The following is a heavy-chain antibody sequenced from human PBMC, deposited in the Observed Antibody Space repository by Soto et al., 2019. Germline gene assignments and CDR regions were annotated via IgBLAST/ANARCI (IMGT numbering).Heavy chain of an antibody. CDR3: AKKGSPSGDNEQGYCDL. J-gene: IGHJ2*01. Sequence: EVQLLESGGGLVQFGGSLRLSCAASGFLFSSYAMTWVRQAPGKGLEWISVITGSGTSIYYADSVKGRFTISRDNYKNNLYLQMNSLRAEEKSLYYCAKKGSPSGDNEQGYCDLWGRGTIIAVSS. V-gene: IGHV3-23*01. CDR1: GFLFSSYA. CDR2: ITGSGTSI. D-gene: IGHD1-26*01.